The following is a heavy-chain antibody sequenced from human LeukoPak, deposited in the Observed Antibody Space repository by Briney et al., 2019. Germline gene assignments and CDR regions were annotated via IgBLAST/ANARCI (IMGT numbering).Heavy chain of an antibody. J-gene: IGHJ6*03. Sequence: SVKVSCKASGGTFSSYAISWVRQAPGQGLEWMGGIIPIFGTANYAQKFQGRVTITADKSTSTAYVELSSLRSEDTAVYYCARSLISMDYYYYYYMDVWGKGTTVTVSS. V-gene: IGHV1-69*06. D-gene: IGHD3-3*02. CDR2: IIPIFGTA. CDR3: ARSLISMDYYYYYYMDV. CDR1: GGTFSSYA.